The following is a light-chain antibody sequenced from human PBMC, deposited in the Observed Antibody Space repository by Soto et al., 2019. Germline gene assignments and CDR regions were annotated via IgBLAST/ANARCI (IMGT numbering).Light chain of an antibody. CDR1: QSISSAY. CDR3: QHSSSPFT. J-gene: IGKJ3*01. CDR2: GTS. V-gene: IGKV3-20*01. Sequence: ELILTQSPDTLSLSLGERATVSCRASQSISSAYLAWLQQKPGQAPMLLIYGTSTRATGIPDRFSGSGSGTDFTLTITRLEPEDFAVYYCQHSSSPFTFGPGTKVEIK.